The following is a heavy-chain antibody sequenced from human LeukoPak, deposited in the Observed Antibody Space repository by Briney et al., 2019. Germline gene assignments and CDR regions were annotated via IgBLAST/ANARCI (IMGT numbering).Heavy chain of an antibody. J-gene: IGHJ4*02. V-gene: IGHV3-21*01. CDR3: ARAPEWLSFQGGDY. D-gene: IGHD3-3*01. CDR1: GFTLSSYS. Sequence: GGSLRLSCAASGFTLSSYSMSWVRQAPGKGLEWVSSISSSSSYIYYGDSVKGRFIISRDNAKNSLYLQMNSLRAEDTAVYYCARAPEWLSFQGGDYWGQGTLVTVSS. CDR2: ISSSSSYI.